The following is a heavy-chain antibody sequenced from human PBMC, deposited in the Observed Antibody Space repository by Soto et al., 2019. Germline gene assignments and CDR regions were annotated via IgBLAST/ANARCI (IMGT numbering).Heavy chain of an antibody. V-gene: IGHV4-30-4*01. D-gene: IGHD3-16*01. CDR1: GGSIRIDDYF. CDR2: IYHSGGS. CDR3: ARASAGRGNGLDV. J-gene: IGHJ6*02. Sequence: TLCLTVTVSGGSIRIDDYFWSWVRQPPGKGLDWIGYIYHSGGSYYNPSLQNRVTISLDTSKNHFSLKLMSVTAADTAVYYCARASAGRGNGLDVWGQGTTVTVSS.